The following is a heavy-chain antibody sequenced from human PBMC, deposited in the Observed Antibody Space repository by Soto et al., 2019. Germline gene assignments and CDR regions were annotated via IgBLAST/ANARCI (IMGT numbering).Heavy chain of an antibody. Sequence: QVQLVQSGTEVKKPGSSVKVSCKASGVTFSFYTINWVRQAPGLGLEWVGRINPIVSMSNYAQKFQGRASMTADKSTSTAYMELRSLRSDDTAMYFCAASYGSGYRAFDYWGQGALVIVSS. CDR1: GVTFSFYT. J-gene: IGHJ4*02. CDR2: INPIVSMS. V-gene: IGHV1-69*02. D-gene: IGHD3-10*01. CDR3: AASYGSGYRAFDY.